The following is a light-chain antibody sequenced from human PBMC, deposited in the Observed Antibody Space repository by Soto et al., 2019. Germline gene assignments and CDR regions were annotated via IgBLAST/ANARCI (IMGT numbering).Light chain of an antibody. Sequence: DIQMTQSPSSLSASVGDRVTITCRASQSISTYLNWYQHKPGKAPKVLIYAVSSLQSGVPSRSSGSGSGTDFTLTITSLQPEDSATYYCQQYNSYRTFGQGTKVDIK. CDR1: QSISTY. CDR2: AVS. V-gene: IGKV1-39*01. CDR3: QQYNSYRT. J-gene: IGKJ1*01.